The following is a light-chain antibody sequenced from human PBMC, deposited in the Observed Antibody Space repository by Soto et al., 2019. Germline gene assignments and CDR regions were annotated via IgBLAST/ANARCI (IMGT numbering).Light chain of an antibody. CDR1: QSVSSN. CDR3: QQYNNWPQT. Sequence: ELVMSQSPATLYVSPGERATLSCRASQSVSSNLAWYQQKPGQAPRLLIYGASTRATGIPARFSGSGSGTEFTLTISSLQSEDFAVYYCQQYNNWPQTFGQGTKVDI. V-gene: IGKV3-15*01. J-gene: IGKJ1*01. CDR2: GAS.